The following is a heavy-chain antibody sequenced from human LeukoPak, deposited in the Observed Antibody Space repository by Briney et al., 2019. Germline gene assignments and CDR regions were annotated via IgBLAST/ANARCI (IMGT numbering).Heavy chain of an antibody. CDR3: ARAVDDFYYYMDI. CDR1: GGSINGYY. Sequence: PSETLSLTCTVSGGSINGYYWSWIRQSPGKGLESLGYIYYTGSTNYNPSLKSRVTMSVDTSRNQFFLRLSSVTAADTAVYYCARAVDDFYYYMDIWGKGTTVTVSS. CDR2: IYYTGST. D-gene: IGHD6-19*01. V-gene: IGHV4-59*01. J-gene: IGHJ6*03.